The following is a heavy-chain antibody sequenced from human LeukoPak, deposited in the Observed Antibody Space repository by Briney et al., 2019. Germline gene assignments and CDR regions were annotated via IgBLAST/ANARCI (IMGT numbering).Heavy chain of an antibody. CDR1: NYSISSGYY. V-gene: IGHV4-38-2*02. CDR3: ARGGYSSGPDDY. CDR2: IHHSGST. D-gene: IGHD5-18*01. Sequence: SETLSLTCSVSNYSISSGYYLDWVRQPPGKGLEWIGSIHHSGSTYFNPSLKSRVTISLDLSKNQFSLKLSSVTAADTAVYYCARGGYSSGPDDYWGQGTLVTVSS. J-gene: IGHJ4*02.